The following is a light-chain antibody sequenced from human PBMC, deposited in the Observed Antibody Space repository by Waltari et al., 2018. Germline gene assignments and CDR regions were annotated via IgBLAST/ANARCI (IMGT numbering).Light chain of an antibody. J-gene: IGLJ2*01. V-gene: IGLV2-14*03. CDR3: SSYTSSSTLVV. CDR1: SSDVGGYNY. Sequence: QSALTQPASVSGSPGQSITISCTGTSSDVGGYNYVSWYQQHPGKAPKLMIYDVSNRPSGGSERFSGSKSGNTASLTISGLQAEDEADYYCSSYTSSSTLVVFGGGTKLTVL. CDR2: DVS.